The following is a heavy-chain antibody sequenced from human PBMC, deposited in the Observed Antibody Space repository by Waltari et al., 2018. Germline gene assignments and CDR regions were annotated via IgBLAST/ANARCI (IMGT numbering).Heavy chain of an antibody. D-gene: IGHD1-26*01. V-gene: IGHV4-61*02. CDR3: ARGGPVGATTS. J-gene: IGHJ4*02. CDR2: IYTSGST. CDR1: GGSISSGSYY. Sequence: QVQLQESGPGLVKPSQTLSLTCTVSGGSISSGSYYWSWIRQPAGKGLEWIGRIYTSGSTNYNPSLKSRVTISVDTSKNQFSLKLSSVTAADTAVYYCARGGPVGATTSWGQGTLVTVSS.